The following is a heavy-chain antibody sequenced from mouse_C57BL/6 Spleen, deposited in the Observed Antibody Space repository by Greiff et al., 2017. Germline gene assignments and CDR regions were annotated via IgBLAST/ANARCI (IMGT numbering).Heavy chain of an antibody. V-gene: IGHV14-4*01. J-gene: IGHJ4*01. D-gene: IGHD3-3*01. CDR2: IDPENGDT. CDR1: GFNIKDDY. Sequence: EVKLEESGAELVRPGASVKLSCTASGFNIKDDYMHWVKQRPEQGLEWIGWIDPENGDTEYASKFQGKATITADTSSNTAYLQLSSLTSEDTAVYYCTRGRDSAMDYWGQGTSVTVSS. CDR3: TRGRDSAMDY.